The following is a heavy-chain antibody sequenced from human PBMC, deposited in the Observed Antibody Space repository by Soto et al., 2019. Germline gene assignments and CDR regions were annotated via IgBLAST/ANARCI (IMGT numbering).Heavy chain of an antibody. J-gene: IGHJ4*02. Sequence: QVQLVQSGAEVKKPGSSVKVSCKASVGTFSSYTISWVRQAPGQGLEWMGRIIPILGIANYAQKFQGRVTITADKSTSTAYMELSSLRSEDTAVYYCASEVGIAVAGNFDYWGQGTLVTVSS. CDR1: VGTFSSYT. CDR2: IIPILGIA. D-gene: IGHD6-19*01. CDR3: ASEVGIAVAGNFDY. V-gene: IGHV1-69*02.